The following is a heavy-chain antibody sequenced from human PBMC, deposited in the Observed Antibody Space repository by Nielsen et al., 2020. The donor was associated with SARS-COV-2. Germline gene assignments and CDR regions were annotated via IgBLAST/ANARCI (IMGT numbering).Heavy chain of an antibody. V-gene: IGHV3-21*01. J-gene: IGHJ4*02. CDR1: GFTFSDYS. Sequence: LSLTCAASGFTFSDYSMNWVRQAPGKGLEWVASISGDSNYIFYSELVKGRFTMSRDNGKNSLYLQMNTLRSEDTALYYCTRGFYSQSDCWGQGTLVTVSS. CDR2: ISGDSNYI. D-gene: IGHD2-15*01. CDR3: TRGFYSQSDC.